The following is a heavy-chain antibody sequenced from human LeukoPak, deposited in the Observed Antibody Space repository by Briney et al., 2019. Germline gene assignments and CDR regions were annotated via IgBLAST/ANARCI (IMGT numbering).Heavy chain of an antibody. D-gene: IGHD1-1*01. CDR1: GFTFRMYW. CDR2: VNSDASNT. Sequence: GGSLRLSCAASGFTFRMYWMHWVRQVPGKGLVWVSRVNSDASNTTYADSVKGRFTISRDNAKNTLYLQMNSLRAEDTAVYYCANDKSFHMDVWGQGTTVTVSS. J-gene: IGHJ6*02. CDR3: ANDKSFHMDV. V-gene: IGHV3-74*01.